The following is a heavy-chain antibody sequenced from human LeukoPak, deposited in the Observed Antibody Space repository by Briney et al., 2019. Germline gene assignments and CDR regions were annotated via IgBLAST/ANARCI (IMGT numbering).Heavy chain of an antibody. CDR3: ARDYLLAY. CDR1: GSTFNTHY. CDR2: ISTSSSAI. D-gene: IGHD2-21*01. Sequence: GGSLSLTCAASGSTFNTHYMNWVRQAPGKGLEWVSYISTSSSAIYYADSVKGRFTVSRDNAKNLLYLQMNSLRDEDTAVYYCARDYLLAYWRRGWLVTVSS. J-gene: IGHJ4*02. V-gene: IGHV3-48*02.